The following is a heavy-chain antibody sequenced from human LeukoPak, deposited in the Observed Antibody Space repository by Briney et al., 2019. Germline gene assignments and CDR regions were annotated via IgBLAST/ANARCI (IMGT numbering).Heavy chain of an antibody. CDR3: ARGRWGYCSSTSCPGPLGAYYFDY. D-gene: IGHD2-2*01. Sequence: SETLSLTCAVYGGSFSGYYWSWIRQPPGKGLEWIGEINHSGSTNYNPSLKSRVTISVDTSKNQSSLKLSSVTAADTAVYYCARGRWGYCSSTSCPGPLGAYYFDYWGQGTLVTVSS. V-gene: IGHV4-34*01. J-gene: IGHJ4*02. CDR1: GGSFSGYY. CDR2: INHSGST.